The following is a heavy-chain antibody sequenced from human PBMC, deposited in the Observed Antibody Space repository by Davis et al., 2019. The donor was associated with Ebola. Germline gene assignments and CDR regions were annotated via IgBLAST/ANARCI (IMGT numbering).Heavy chain of an antibody. Sequence: SLKISCAASGFTFSSYWMRWVRQAPVQGLEWVANIKQDGSEKYYVDSVKGQFTISRDNAKNALYLQMNSLRAEDTAVYYWARENSPGLDAFDIWGQGTMVTV. D-gene: IGHD4-23*01. CDR2: IKQDGSEK. V-gene: IGHV3-7*03. CDR3: ARENSPGLDAFDI. CDR1: GFTFSSYW. J-gene: IGHJ3*02.